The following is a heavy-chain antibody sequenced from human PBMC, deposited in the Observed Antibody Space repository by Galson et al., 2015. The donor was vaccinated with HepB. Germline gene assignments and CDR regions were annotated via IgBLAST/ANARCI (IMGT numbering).Heavy chain of an antibody. D-gene: IGHD6-19*01. J-gene: IGHJ4*02. CDR3: ARDHPGIAVAKVPREYYFDY. Sequence: SVKVSCKASGYTFTSYGISWVRQAPGQGLEWMGWISAYNGNTNYAQKLQGRVTMTTDTSTSTAYMELRSLRSDDTAVYYCARDHPGIAVAKVPREYYFDYWGQGTLVTVSS. CDR1: GYTFTSYG. CDR2: ISAYNGNT. V-gene: IGHV1-18*01.